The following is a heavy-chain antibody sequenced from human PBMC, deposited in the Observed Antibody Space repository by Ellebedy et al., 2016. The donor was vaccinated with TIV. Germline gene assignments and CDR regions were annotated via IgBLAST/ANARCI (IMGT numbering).Heavy chain of an antibody. V-gene: IGHV3-13*01. D-gene: IGHD1-14*01. CDR1: GFTFSSYD. CDR2: IGTAGDT. CDR3: ARATEGLDY. J-gene: IGHJ4*02. Sequence: GESLKIPCAAPGFTFSSYDMHWVRQVTGKGLEWVSAIGTAGDTYYPGSVKGRFTISRENAKNSLYLQMNSLRAGDTAVYYCARATEGLDYWGQGTLVTVSS.